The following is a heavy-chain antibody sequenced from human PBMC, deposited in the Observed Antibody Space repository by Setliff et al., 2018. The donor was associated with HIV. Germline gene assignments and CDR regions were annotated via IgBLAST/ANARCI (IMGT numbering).Heavy chain of an antibody. J-gene: IGHJ4*02. CDR1: GGSIGSHF. CDR2: VSYSGST. CDR3: ARRLGATVFYYFDY. Sequence: PSETLSLTCTVSGGSIGSHFWSWIRQPPGKGLEWIGTVSYSGSTNYNPSLKSRVTISVDTSENQFSLKLSSVTAADTAVYYCARRLGATVFYYFDYWGQGTLVTVSS. V-gene: IGHV4-59*11. D-gene: IGHD3-16*01.